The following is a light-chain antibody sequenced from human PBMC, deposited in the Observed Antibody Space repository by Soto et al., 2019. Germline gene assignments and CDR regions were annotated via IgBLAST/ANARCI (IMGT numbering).Light chain of an antibody. CDR2: DAS. J-gene: IGKJ1*01. Sequence: DIQMTQSPSTLSASVGDRVTITCRASQSISSWLAWYQQKPGKAPMLLIYDASSLESGVPSRFSGSGSGTEFTLTLSSLQPDDFATCYCQQYNRYPRTFGQGTKVEIK. V-gene: IGKV1-5*01. CDR1: QSISSW. CDR3: QQYNRYPRT.